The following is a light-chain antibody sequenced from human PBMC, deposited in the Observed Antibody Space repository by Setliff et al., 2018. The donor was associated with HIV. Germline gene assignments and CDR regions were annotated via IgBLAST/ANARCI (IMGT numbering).Light chain of an antibody. CDR2: EVS. V-gene: IGLV2-14*01. CDR1: SSDVGSYNY. J-gene: IGLJ1*01. CDR3: SSYAGSNNLGV. Sequence: QSALTQPASVSGSPGQSITISCTGTSSDVGSYNYVSWYQQHPGKAPKLMIYEVSNRPSGVSNRFSGSKSGNTASLTISGLQAEDEADYYCSSYAGSNNLGVFGTGTKVTVL.